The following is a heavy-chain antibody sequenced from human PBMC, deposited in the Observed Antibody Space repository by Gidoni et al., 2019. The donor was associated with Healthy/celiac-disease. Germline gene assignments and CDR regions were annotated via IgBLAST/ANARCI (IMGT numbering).Heavy chain of an antibody. J-gene: IGHJ3*02. D-gene: IGHD6-19*01. CDR2: IYYSGST. CDR1: GGSISSSSYY. V-gene: IGHV4-39*01. CDR3: ARQPAVAHDAFDI. Sequence: QLQLQESGPGLVKPSETLSLTCTVSGGSISSSSYYWGWIRQPPGTGLEWIGSIYYSGSTYYNPSLKRRVTISVDPSQNQFSLKLSSVTAADTAVYYCARQPAVAHDAFDIWGQGTMVTVSS.